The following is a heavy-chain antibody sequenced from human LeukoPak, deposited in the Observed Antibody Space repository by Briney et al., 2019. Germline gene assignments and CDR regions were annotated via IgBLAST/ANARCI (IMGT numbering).Heavy chain of an antibody. CDR1: GFTFNDYA. Sequence: QAGGSLRLSCAASGFTFNDYAMHWVRQAPGKGLEWVSGISWNSGSIGYADSVKGRFTISRDNAKNSLYLQMNSLRAEDTALYYCAESSTHYYDSSGYGHDAFDIWGQGTMVTVSS. CDR3: AESSTHYYDSSGYGHDAFDI. CDR2: ISWNSGSI. D-gene: IGHD3-22*01. V-gene: IGHV3-9*01. J-gene: IGHJ3*02.